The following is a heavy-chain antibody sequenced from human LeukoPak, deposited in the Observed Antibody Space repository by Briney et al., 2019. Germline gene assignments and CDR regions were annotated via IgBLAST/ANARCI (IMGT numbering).Heavy chain of an antibody. Sequence: PSQTLSLTCTVSGGSISSGSYYWSWIRQPARKGLEWIGRIYTSGSTNYNPSLKSRVTISVDTSKNQFSLKLSSVTAADTAVYYCARDPAYGDYGIAFDIWGQGTMVTVSS. V-gene: IGHV4-61*02. D-gene: IGHD4-17*01. CDR3: ARDPAYGDYGIAFDI. J-gene: IGHJ3*02. CDR1: GGSISSGSYY. CDR2: IYTSGST.